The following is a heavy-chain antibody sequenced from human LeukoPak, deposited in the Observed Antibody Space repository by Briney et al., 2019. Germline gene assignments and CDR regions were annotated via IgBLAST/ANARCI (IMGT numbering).Heavy chain of an antibody. J-gene: IGHJ5*02. CDR1: GGTFSYYA. V-gene: IGHV1-69*13. CDR2: IIPLLKTV. D-gene: IGHD3-16*01. Sequence: SVKVSCKASGGTFSYYAISWVRQAPGQGLEWMGGIIPLLKTVEYVQKFQDGVTITADESTSTAYIELSSLRSGDSAVYYCGRGEGGSVWGIHGWFEPWGQGTLVTVSS. CDR3: GRGEGGSVWGIHGWFEP.